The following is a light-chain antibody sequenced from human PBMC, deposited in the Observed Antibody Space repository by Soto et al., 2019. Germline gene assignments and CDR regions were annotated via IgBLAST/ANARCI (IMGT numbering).Light chain of an antibody. CDR2: WAS. J-gene: IGKJ2*01. Sequence: DTVMTQSPDPLAVSLGERATINCKSSQSVFHSANNMNYLAWYQQKPGQSPKLLISWASIRDSGVPDRFSGSGSGTDFTLTINSLQAEDAAVYYCQQFYNTPPYTFGQGTKVDIK. CDR3: QQFYNTPPYT. V-gene: IGKV4-1*01. CDR1: QSVFHSANNMNY.